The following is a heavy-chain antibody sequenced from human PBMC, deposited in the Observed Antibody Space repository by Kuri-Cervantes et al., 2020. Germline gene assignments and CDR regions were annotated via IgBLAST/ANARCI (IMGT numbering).Heavy chain of an antibody. CDR1: EITFSRYA. J-gene: IGHJ6*02. D-gene: IGHD3-10*01. V-gene: IGHV3-30*14. Sequence: GGSLRLSCAASEITFSRYAMHWVRQAPGKGLEWVAVISYDGSNKYYADSVEGRFTISRDNSKNTLYLQMNSLRAEDTAMYYCARGPGDYRGSGNDYYGMDVWGQGTTVTVSS. CDR2: ISYDGSNK. CDR3: ARGPGDYRGSGNDYYGMDV.